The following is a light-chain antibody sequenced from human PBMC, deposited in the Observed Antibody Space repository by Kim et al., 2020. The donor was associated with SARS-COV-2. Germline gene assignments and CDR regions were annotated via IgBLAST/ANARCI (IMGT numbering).Light chain of an antibody. V-gene: IGKV4-1*01. CDR2: WAS. Sequence: ATINCKSSQTILYSSNNKNYLAWYQQKPGQPPKLLIYWASTRESGVPDRFSGSGSGTDFTLTISSLQAEDVAVYSCQQYYTTPPTFGQGTKVDIK. CDR1: QTILYSSNNKNY. CDR3: QQYYTTPPT. J-gene: IGKJ1*01.